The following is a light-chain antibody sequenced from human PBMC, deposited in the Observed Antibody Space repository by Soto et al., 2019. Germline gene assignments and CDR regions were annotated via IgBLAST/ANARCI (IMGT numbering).Light chain of an antibody. J-gene: IGKJ1*01. V-gene: IGKV3-20*01. Sequence: DIVLTQSPGTLSFSPGERATLSCRASQSVSSSYLAWYQQTPGQAPRLLIYGASSRATSIPDRFSGSGSGTAFTLTIRRLETEDSALHYSQTYRSSPPAYTFGPRNQVKVK. CDR1: QSVSSSY. CDR2: GAS. CDR3: QTYRSSPPAYT.